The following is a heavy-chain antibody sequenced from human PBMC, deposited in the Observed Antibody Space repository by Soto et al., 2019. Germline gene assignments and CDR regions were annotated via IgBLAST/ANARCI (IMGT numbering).Heavy chain of an antibody. J-gene: IGHJ6*02. V-gene: IGHV3-30*18. CDR2: ISHDGGKK. CDR1: GFTFRNYG. Sequence: GGFLRLSFAAFGFTFRNYGMHWVRQAPGKGREGGAIISHDGGKKNNADSAKGRFTIPIENSVPTPYLKMTTLRPENTALYTFAKDYLVPSATRFSFRYGMDVWGPGTTVTVSS. D-gene: IGHD2-2*01. CDR3: AKDYLVPSATRFSFRYGMDV.